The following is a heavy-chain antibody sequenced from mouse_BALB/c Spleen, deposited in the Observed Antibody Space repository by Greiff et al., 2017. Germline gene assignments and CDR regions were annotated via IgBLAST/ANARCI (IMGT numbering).Heavy chain of an antibody. CDR2: IWAGGST. Sequence: QVQLQQSGPGLVAPSQSLSITCTVSGFSLTSYGVHWVRQPPGKGLEWLGVIWAGGSTNYNSALMSRLSISKDNSKSQVFLKMNSLQTDDTAMYYCARERGTYGNYGAMDYWGQGTSVTVSS. J-gene: IGHJ4*01. CDR1: GFSLTSYG. CDR3: ARERGTYGNYGAMDY. V-gene: IGHV2-9*02. D-gene: IGHD2-1*01.